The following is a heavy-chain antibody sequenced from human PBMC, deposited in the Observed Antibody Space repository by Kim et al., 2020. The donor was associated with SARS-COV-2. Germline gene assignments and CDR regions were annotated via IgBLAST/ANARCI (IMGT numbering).Heavy chain of an antibody. D-gene: IGHD3-22*01. CDR3: ARDRTRDSSGYHLYYYYGMDV. CDR2: ISSSSRYI. J-gene: IGHJ6*02. Sequence: GGSLRLSCAASGFTFSSVSMNWVSPAPGKVLEWVSSISSSSRYIYYADSVKGRFTISRDNAKNLLYLQMNSLRAEDTAVYYCARDRTRDSSGYHLYYYYGMDVWGQGTTVTVSS. CDR1: GFTFSSVS. V-gene: IGHV3-21*01.